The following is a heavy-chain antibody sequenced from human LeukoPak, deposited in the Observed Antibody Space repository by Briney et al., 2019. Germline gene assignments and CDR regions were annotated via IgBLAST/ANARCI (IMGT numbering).Heavy chain of an antibody. D-gene: IGHD2-2*01. CDR3: ARDKLGYCSSTSCYANWFDP. Sequence: ASVKVSCKASGGTFISYAISWVRQAPGQGLEWMGGIIPIFGTANYAQKFQGRVTMTTDESTSTAYMELSSLRSEDTAVYYCARDKLGYCSSTSCYANWFDPWGQGTLVTVSS. J-gene: IGHJ5*02. CDR2: IIPIFGTA. CDR1: GGTFISYA. V-gene: IGHV1-69*05.